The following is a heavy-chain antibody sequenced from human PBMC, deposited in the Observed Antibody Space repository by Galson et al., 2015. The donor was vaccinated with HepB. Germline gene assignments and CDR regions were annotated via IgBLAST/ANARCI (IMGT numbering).Heavy chain of an antibody. D-gene: IGHD3-22*01. Sequence: ATLSLTCPVSGGSVSSGSYYWRWIRQPPGKGLEWIGYIYYSGSTNYNPSLKSRVTISVDTSKNQFSLKLSSVTAADTAVYYCAREGGYYGVHAFDIWGQGTMVTVSS. CDR3: AREGGYYGVHAFDI. CDR1: GGSVSSGSYY. J-gene: IGHJ3*02. V-gene: IGHV4-61*01. CDR2: IYYSGST.